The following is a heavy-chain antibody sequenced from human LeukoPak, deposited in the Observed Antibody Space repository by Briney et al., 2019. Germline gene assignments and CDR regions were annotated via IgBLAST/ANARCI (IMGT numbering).Heavy chain of an antibody. Sequence: GGSLRLSCVVSGFTVSSNYMSWVRQAPGKGLEWVSVIYSGGTTNYADSAKGRFTVYRDNSKNTLYLQMNSLRAEDTAVYYCASKLTTGYWGKGTLVTVS. J-gene: IGHJ4*02. CDR1: GFTVSSNY. D-gene: IGHD4-17*01. CDR2: IYSGGTT. CDR3: ASKLTTGY. V-gene: IGHV3-66*01.